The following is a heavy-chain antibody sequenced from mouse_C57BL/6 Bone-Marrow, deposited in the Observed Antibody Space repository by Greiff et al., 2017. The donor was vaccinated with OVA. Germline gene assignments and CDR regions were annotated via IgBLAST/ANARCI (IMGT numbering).Heavy chain of an antibody. V-gene: IGHV2-5*01. Sequence: VQLVESGPGLVQPSQSLSITCTVSGFSLTSYGVNWVRQSPGKGLEWLGVIWRGGSTDYNAAFMSRLSITKDNSKSQVFFKMNSLQAADTAIYYCAKKLDGPYAMDYWGQGTSVTVSS. J-gene: IGHJ4*01. CDR1: GFSLTSYG. CDR3: AKKLDGPYAMDY. D-gene: IGHD2-3*01. CDR2: IWRGGST.